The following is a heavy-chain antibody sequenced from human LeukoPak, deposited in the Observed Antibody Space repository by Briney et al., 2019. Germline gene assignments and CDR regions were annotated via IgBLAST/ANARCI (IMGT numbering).Heavy chain of an antibody. J-gene: IGHJ4*02. CDR3: ARGVQLWLGYFDY. Sequence: SETLSLTCAVYGGSFSGYYWSWIRQPPGKGLEWIGEINHSGSTNYNPSLKSRVTISVNTSKNQFSLKLSSVTAADTAVYYCARGVQLWLGYFDYWGQGTLVTVSS. CDR1: GGSFSGYY. V-gene: IGHV4-34*01. CDR2: INHSGST. D-gene: IGHD5-18*01.